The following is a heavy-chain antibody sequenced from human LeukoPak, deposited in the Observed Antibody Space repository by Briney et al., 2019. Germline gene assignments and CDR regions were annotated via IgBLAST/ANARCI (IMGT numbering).Heavy chain of an antibody. CDR1: GFTFSSYW. Sequence: GRSLRLSCAASGFTFSSYWMHWVRQAPGKGLVWVSRINSDGSSTNQADSVKGRFTISRDNAKKALYLQMNSLRVEDTAVYFCARDTATGLDVWGQGTTVTVSS. CDR2: INSDGSST. D-gene: IGHD2-21*02. J-gene: IGHJ6*02. V-gene: IGHV3-74*01. CDR3: ARDTATGLDV.